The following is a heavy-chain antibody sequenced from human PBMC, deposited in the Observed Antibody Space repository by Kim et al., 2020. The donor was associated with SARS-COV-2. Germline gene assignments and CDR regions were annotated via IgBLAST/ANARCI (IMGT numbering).Heavy chain of an antibody. V-gene: IGHV4-59*01. Sequence: SETLSLTCSVSGDSISSFYWSWIRQTPGKGLEWIGYVYHSGTANFSPSFNSRVTLSVDMAKNQFSLTLRSVTAADAAFYYCAREPTGYGELPDWGQGILVIVSS. CDR2: VYHSGTA. J-gene: IGHJ4*02. D-gene: IGHD3-10*01. CDR1: GDSISSFY. CDR3: AREPTGYGELPD.